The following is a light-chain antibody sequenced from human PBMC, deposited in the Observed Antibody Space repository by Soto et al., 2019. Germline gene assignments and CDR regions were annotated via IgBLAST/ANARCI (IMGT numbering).Light chain of an antibody. J-gene: IGLJ1*01. V-gene: IGLV1-40*01. CDR2: ANS. Sequence: QSVLTQPPSVSGAPGQTVTISCTGSSSNIGAPYDVHWYQQLLGTPPKLLIYANSNRPSGVPDRFSGSKSGTSASLAITGLQAEDEADYYCQSYDNSLGVVYVFGTGTKLTVL. CDR1: SSNIGAPYD. CDR3: QSYDNSLGVVYV.